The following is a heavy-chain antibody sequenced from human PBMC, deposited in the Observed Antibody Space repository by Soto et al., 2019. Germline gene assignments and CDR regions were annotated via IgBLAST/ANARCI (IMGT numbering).Heavy chain of an antibody. CDR1: CGSFSGHY. V-gene: IGHV4-34*01. Sequence: PSETLSLTCAVYCGSFSGHYWSWIRQPPGKGLEWIGEINHSGSTNYNPSLKSRVTISVDTSKNQFSLKLTSVTAADTALYYCARDKITGRFDYWGQGTLVTVSS. J-gene: IGHJ4*02. CDR3: ARDKITGRFDY. D-gene: IGHD2-8*02. CDR2: INHSGST.